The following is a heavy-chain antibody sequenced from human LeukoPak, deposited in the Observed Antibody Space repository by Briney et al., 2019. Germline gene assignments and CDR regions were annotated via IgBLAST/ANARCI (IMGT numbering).Heavy chain of an antibody. CDR1: GGSISSYY. Sequence: SETLSLTCTVSGGSISSYYWSWIRQPPGKGLEWIGYMYYSGSTNYNPSLKSRVTISVDTSKNQFSLKLSSVTAADTAVYYCARDVDGSGIDYWGQGTLVTVSS. CDR2: MYYSGST. V-gene: IGHV4-59*01. J-gene: IGHJ4*02. CDR3: ARDVDGSGIDY. D-gene: IGHD3-10*01.